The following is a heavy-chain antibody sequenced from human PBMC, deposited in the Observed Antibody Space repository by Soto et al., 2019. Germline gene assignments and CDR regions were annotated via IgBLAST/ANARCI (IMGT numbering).Heavy chain of an antibody. D-gene: IGHD1-26*01. J-gene: IGHJ3*01. V-gene: IGHV3-74*01. CDR2: IHSDGSST. Sequence: EVQLVESGGGLVQPGESLRLSCAASGFTFSYYWMHWVRQAPGKGLVWVSRIHSDGSSTTYADSVKGRFTISRDNARNTLYLQMNSLRAEDTAVYYCARGDRGAFDLGGQGTVVTVSS. CDR3: ARGDRGAFDL. CDR1: GFTFSYYW.